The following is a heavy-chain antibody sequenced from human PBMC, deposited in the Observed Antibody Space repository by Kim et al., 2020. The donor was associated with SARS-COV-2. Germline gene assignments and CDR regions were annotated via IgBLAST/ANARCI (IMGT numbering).Heavy chain of an antibody. Sequence: GGSLRLSCTASGFTFGDYAMSWFRQAPGKGLEWVGFIRSKAYGGTTEYAASVKGRFTISRDDSKSIAYLQMNSLKTEDTAVYYCTRDLLYSSSWYGYYYYYGMDVWGQGTTVTVSS. J-gene: IGHJ6*02. V-gene: IGHV3-49*03. CDR2: IRSKAYGGTT. CDR1: GFTFGDYA. CDR3: TRDLLYSSSWYGYYYYYGMDV. D-gene: IGHD6-13*01.